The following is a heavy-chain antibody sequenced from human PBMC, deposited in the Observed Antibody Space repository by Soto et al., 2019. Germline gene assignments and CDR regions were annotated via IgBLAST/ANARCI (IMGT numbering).Heavy chain of an antibody. J-gene: IGHJ5*02. CDR1: GGTFSSYT. V-gene: IGHV1-69*04. D-gene: IGHD2-2*01. Sequence: SVKVSCKASGGTFSSYTISWVRQAPGQGLEWMGRIIPILGIANYAQKFQGRVTITADKSTSTAYMELSSLRSEDTAVYYCARDRSTSFNWFDPWGQGTLVTVSS. CDR3: ARDRSTSFNWFDP. CDR2: IIPILGIA.